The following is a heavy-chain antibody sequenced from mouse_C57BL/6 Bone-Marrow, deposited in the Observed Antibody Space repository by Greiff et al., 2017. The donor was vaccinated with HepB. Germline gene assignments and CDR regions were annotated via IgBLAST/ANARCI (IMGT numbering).Heavy chain of an antibody. J-gene: IGHJ2*01. Sequence: QVQLQQSGPGLVQPSQSLSITCTVSGFSLTSYGVHWVRQSPGKGLEWLGVIWSGGSTDYNAAFISRLSISKDNSKSQVFFKMNSLTADDTAIYYGGRQDYNYSSFDYWGQGTTLTVSS. CDR3: GRQDYNYSSFDY. CDR2: IWSGGST. V-gene: IGHV2-2*01. CDR1: GFSLTSYG. D-gene: IGHD2-5*01.